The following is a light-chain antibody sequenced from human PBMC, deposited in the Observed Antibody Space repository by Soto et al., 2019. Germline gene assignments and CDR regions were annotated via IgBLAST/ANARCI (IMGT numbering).Light chain of an antibody. CDR2: GAS. CDR3: QQDGSSPST. Sequence: EIVLTQSPGTLSSSPGEIATLSCRATQNVSSTYLAWYQQKHGPAPRLLIQGASSRSSGIPNRFSGSGSGTDFPLTISRLEPEDFAVYYFQQDGSSPSTFGQATKLEIK. CDR1: QNVSSTY. V-gene: IGKV3-20*01. J-gene: IGKJ2*02.